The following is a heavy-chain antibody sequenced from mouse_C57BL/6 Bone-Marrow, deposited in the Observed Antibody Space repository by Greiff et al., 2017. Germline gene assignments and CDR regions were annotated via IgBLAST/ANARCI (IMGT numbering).Heavy chain of an antibody. CDR3: AIWVLWLRRGAWFSY. V-gene: IGHV1-74*01. J-gene: IGHJ3*01. CDR1: GYTFTSYW. D-gene: IGHD2-2*01. Sequence: VQLQQPGAELVKPGASVKVSCKASGYTFTSYWMHWVKQRPGQGLEWIGRIHPSDSDTNYNQKFKGKATLTVDKSSKTAYMQLSILTSQNSAVYYCAIWVLWLRRGAWFSYCGQDTLVTVSA. CDR2: IHPSDSDT.